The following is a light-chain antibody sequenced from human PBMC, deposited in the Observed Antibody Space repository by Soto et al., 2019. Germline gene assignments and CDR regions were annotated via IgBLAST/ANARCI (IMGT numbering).Light chain of an antibody. V-gene: IGLV2-23*01. CDR3: CSYAGSFDVV. J-gene: IGLJ2*01. CDR2: EGS. Sequence: QSALTQPASVSGSPGQSITISCTGTSSDVGSYNLVSWYQQHPGKGPKLMIYEGSKRPSGVSNRFSGSKSGNTASLTISGLQAEDEADYYCCSYAGSFDVVFGGGTKLTVL. CDR1: SSDVGSYNL.